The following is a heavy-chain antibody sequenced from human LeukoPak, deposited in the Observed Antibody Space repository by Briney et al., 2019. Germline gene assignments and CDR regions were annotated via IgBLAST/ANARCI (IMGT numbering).Heavy chain of an antibody. D-gene: IGHD3-16*01. CDR3: AKDDNYIRFLS. CDR1: GFTFSSYG. Sequence: PGGSLKLSCAASGFTFSSYGMHWVRQAPGKGLEWVSAISGSGGNTYYADSVKGRFTISRDNSKNTLYLQMNSLRAEDTAVYYCAKDDNYIRFLSWGQGTLVTVSS. V-gene: IGHV3-23*01. J-gene: IGHJ5*02. CDR2: ISGSGGNT.